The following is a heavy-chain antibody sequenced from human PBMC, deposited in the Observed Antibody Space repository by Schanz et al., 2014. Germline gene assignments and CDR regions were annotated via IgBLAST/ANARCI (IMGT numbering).Heavy chain of an antibody. V-gene: IGHV1-18*04. Sequence: QVQLVQSGTEVKKPGASVKVSCKASGYTFTSYGVSWVRQAPGQGLEWMGWISTYTGNTNYAQRLQDRVTMTTDTSTSTAYMELRSLRSDDTAVYYCARGLRLRYFDSYYGMDVWGQGTTVTVSS. D-gene: IGHD3-9*01. CDR3: ARGLRLRYFDSYYGMDV. J-gene: IGHJ6*02. CDR2: ISTYTGNT. CDR1: GYTFTSYG.